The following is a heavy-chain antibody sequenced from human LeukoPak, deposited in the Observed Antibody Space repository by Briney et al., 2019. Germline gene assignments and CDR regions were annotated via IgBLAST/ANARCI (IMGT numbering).Heavy chain of an antibody. J-gene: IGHJ4*02. Sequence: GGSLRLSCAASGFTFSSYAMSWVRQAPGKGLEWVSAITCIGGKTYYADSVKGRFTISRDNSKNTLYLQMNSLRAEDTAVYYCAKDFRSSWYRYFDYWGQGALVTVSS. CDR1: GFTFSSYA. CDR2: ITCIGGKT. D-gene: IGHD6-13*01. V-gene: IGHV3-23*01. CDR3: AKDFRSSWYRYFDY.